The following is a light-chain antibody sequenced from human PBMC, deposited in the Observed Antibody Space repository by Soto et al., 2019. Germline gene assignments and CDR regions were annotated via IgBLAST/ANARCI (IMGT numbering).Light chain of an antibody. V-gene: IGLV8-61*01. CDR1: SGSVSTSSY. Sequence: QTVVTQEPSFSVSPGGTVTLTCGLSSGSVSTSSYPSWYQQTPGQAPRTLIYSTNTRSSGVPDRFSGSILGNKAALTITGAQADDESDYYCVLYVGSGISLFGGGTKLTVL. CDR2: STN. CDR3: VLYVGSGISL. J-gene: IGLJ2*01.